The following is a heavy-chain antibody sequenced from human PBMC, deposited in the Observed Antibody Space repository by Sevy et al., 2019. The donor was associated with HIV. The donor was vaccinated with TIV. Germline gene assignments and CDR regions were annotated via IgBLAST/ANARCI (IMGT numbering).Heavy chain of an antibody. CDR3: ARGYYYDGNGDDAFDI. CDR2: MNPNSGGR. V-gene: IGHV1-8*01. D-gene: IGHD3-22*01. J-gene: IGHJ3*02. CDR1: GYTFTSYD. Sequence: ASVKVSCKASGYTFTSYDINWVRQATGQGPEWMGWMNPNSGGRGYAQKFQGRVTMTRDTSISTAYMELGSLRSEDTAVYYCARGYYYDGNGDDAFDIWGQGTMVTVSS.